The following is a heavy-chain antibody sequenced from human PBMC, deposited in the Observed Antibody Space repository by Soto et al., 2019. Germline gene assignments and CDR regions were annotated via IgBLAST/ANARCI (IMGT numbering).Heavy chain of an antibody. J-gene: IGHJ6*02. CDR1: GGTFSSYT. CDR2: INPSSGGA. CDR3: ASSSGPGHYYGMDV. D-gene: IGHD6-19*01. V-gene: IGHV1-46*01. Sequence: ASVKVSCKASGGTFSSYTISWVRQAPGQGLEWMGIINPSSGGASYPQKFQGGVTMTTDTSTSTVYMELSSLRSEDTAVYYCASSSGPGHYYGMDVWGQGTTVTVSS.